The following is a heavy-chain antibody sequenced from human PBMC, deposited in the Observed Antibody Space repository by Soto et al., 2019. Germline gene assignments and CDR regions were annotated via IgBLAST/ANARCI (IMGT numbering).Heavy chain of an antibody. V-gene: IGHV4-34*01. J-gene: IGHJ6*02. Sequence: SETLSLTCAVYGGSFSGYYWSWIRQPPGKGLEWIGEINHSGSTNYNPSLKSRVTISVDTSKNKFSLKLSSVTAADTAVYYCARLMAARRDYYYYYGMDVWGQGTTVTVSS. CDR1: GGSFSGYY. CDR2: INHSGST. D-gene: IGHD6-6*01. CDR3: ARLMAARRDYYYYYGMDV.